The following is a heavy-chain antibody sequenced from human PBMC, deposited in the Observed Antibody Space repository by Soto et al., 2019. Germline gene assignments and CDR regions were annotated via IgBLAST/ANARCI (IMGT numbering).Heavy chain of an antibody. J-gene: IGHJ5*02. CDR3: ARGLMVRGYFDP. CDR1: GGSFSGYY. V-gene: IGHV4-34*01. CDR2: INHSGST. D-gene: IGHD3-10*01. Sequence: QVQLQQWGAGLLKPSETLSLTCAVYGGSFSGYYWSWIRQPPGKGLEWIGEINHSGSTNYNPSLKSRVTISVDTSKNQFSLKLSSVTAADTAVYYCARGLMVRGYFDPWGQGTLVTVSS.